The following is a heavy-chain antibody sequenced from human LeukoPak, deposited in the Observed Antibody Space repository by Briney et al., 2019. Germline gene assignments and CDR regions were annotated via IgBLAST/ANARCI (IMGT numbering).Heavy chain of an antibody. CDR3: VGSPDYPFGP. Sequence: GGFLRLSCEASGFTFSNYWIHWVRQAPGKGLVWVSRISDHGSTTTYADSVKGRFTISRDNAKNTVYLQMNSLRADDTAVYYCVGSPDYPFGPLGQGTLVTVSS. CDR1: GFTFSNYW. CDR2: ISDHGSTT. V-gene: IGHV3-74*03. D-gene: IGHD4-11*01. J-gene: IGHJ5*02.